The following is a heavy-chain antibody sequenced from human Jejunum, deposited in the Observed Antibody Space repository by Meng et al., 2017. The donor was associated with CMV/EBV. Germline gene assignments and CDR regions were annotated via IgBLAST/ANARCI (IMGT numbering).Heavy chain of an antibody. J-gene: IGHJ4*02. Sequence: SGFPLNSYGIPWVRQFPGKGLEWVAVLWYDGSRKYFADSVQGRFSISRDDSKNTVYLQMNSLRAEDTAVYYCARDNDGSSHYSQFDYWGQGTLVTSPQ. CDR1: GFPLNSYG. CDR3: ARDNDGSSHYSQFDY. V-gene: IGHV3-33*01. CDR2: LWYDGSRK. D-gene: IGHD3-22*01.